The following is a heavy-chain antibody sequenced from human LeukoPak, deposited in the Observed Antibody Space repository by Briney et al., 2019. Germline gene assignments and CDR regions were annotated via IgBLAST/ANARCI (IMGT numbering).Heavy chain of an antibody. CDR3: AKSSDYLLDY. Sequence: PGGSLRLSCAASGFTFSAYGMSWVRQAPGKGLEWVSAISGSGGSTYYADSVKGRFTISRDNSKNTLYLQMNSLRAEDTAVYYCAKSSDYLLDYWGQGTLVTVSS. CDR1: GFTFSAYG. D-gene: IGHD6-25*01. J-gene: IGHJ4*02. CDR2: ISGSGGST. V-gene: IGHV3-23*01.